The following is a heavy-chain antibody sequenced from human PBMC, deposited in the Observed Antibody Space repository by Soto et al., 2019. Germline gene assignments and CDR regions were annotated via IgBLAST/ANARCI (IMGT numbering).Heavy chain of an antibody. CDR1: GDTFSTYS. J-gene: IGHJ4*02. Sequence: QVQLVQSGAEVKKPGSSVKVSCKVSGDTFSTYSISWVRQAPGQGLEWLGGIIPILGTPSYAQRFQDRVTITADKATTPAYMELSSLRSEDTAVYYCARERSRYDRSGYYRPDYWGQGTLVTVSS. V-gene: IGHV1-69*06. CDR3: ARERSRYDRSGYYRPDY. D-gene: IGHD3-22*01. CDR2: IIPILGTP.